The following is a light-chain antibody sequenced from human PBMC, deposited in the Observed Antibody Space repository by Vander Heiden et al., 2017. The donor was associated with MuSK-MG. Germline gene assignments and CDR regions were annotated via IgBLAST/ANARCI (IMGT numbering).Light chain of an antibody. CDR3: QQYNSYPLT. V-gene: IGKV1-5*03. J-gene: IGKJ4*01. CDR2: KAS. Sequence: IQMTQSPSTLSASVGDRVTITCRASQSISSWLAWYQQKPGKAPKLLIYKASSLESVVPSRFSGSGSGTEFTLTISSLQPDDFATYYCQQYNSYPLTFGGGTKVEIK. CDR1: QSISSW.